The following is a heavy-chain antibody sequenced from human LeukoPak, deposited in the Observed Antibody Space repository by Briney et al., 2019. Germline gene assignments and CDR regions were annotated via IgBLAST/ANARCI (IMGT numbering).Heavy chain of an antibody. CDR1: GGSISSSSYY. CDR3: ARDPYDYGGNSVNAEYFQH. Sequence: PSETLSLTCTVSGGSISSSSYYWGWIRQPPGKGLEWIGSIYYSGSTYYNPSLKSRVTISVDTSKNQFSLKLSSVTPEDTAVYYCARDPYDYGGNSVNAEYFQHWGQGTLVTVSS. CDR2: IYYSGST. D-gene: IGHD4-23*01. J-gene: IGHJ1*01. V-gene: IGHV4-39*02.